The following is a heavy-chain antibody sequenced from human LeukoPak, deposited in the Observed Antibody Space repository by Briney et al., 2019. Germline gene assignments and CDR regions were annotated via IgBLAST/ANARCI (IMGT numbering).Heavy chain of an antibody. V-gene: IGHV3-23*01. CDR1: GFTFSSYA. CDR2: ISGSGGST. J-gene: IGHJ4*02. CDR3: AKARGYSGYDRGNFDY. Sequence: GGSLRLSCAASGFTFSSYAMSWVRQAPGKVLEWVSAISGSGGSTYYADSVKGRFTISRDNSKNTLYLQMNSLRAEDTAVYYCAKARGYSGYDRGNFDYWGQGTLVTVSS. D-gene: IGHD5-12*01.